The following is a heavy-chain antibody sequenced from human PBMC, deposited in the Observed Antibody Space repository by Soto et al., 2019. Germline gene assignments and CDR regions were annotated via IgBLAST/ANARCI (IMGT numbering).Heavy chain of an antibody. D-gene: IGHD3-16*02. CDR3: ARVAGYRAYNWSDP. CDR1: GYSISSGYY. J-gene: IGHJ5*02. V-gene: IGHV4-31*11. Sequence: PSETLSLTCAVSGYSISSGYYWSWIRQHPGKGLEWIGYIYYSGSTYYNPSLKSRVTISVDTSKNQFSLQLSSVTAADTAVYYCARVAGYRAYNWSDPWGKGTLATVSS. CDR2: IYYSGST.